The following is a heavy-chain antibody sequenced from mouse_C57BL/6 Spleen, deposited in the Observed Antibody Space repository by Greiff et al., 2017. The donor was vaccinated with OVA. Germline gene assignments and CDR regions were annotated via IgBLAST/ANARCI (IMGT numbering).Heavy chain of an antibody. V-gene: IGHV2-5*01. D-gene: IGHD2-4*01. CDR2: IWRGGST. Sequence: VQLQQSGPGLVQPSQSLSITCTVSGFSLTSYAVHWVRQSPGKGLEWLGVIWRGGSTDYNAAFMSRLSITKDNSKSQVFFKMNSLQADDTAIYYCAKRDDYDGAWFAYWGQGTLVTVSA. CDR1: GFSLTSYA. J-gene: IGHJ3*01. CDR3: AKRDDYDGAWFAY.